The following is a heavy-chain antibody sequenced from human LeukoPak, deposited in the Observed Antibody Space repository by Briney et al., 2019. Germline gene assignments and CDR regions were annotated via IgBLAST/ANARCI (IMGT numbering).Heavy chain of an antibody. D-gene: IGHD5-18*01. V-gene: IGHV1-18*01. CDR2: ISAYNGNT. J-gene: IGHJ6*02. CDR3: ARGVIGAAMVAVYYYYGVDV. Sequence: GASVKVSCKASGYTFTSYGISWVRQAPGQGLEWMGWISAYNGNTNYAQKLQGRVTMTTDTSTSTAYMELRSLRSDDTAVYYCARGVIGAAMVAVYYYYGVDVWGQGTTVTVSS. CDR1: GYTFTSYG.